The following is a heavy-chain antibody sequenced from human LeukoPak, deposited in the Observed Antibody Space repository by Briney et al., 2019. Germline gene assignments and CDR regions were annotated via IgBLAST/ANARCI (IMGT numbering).Heavy chain of an antibody. CDR2: ISYDGSNK. CDR3: ARDGYDASDI. V-gene: IGHV3-30*04. J-gene: IGHJ3*02. D-gene: IGHD6-13*01. CDR1: GFTFSSYA. Sequence: PGRSLRLSCAASGFTFSSYAMHWVRQAPGKGLEWVAVISYDGSNKYYADSVKGRFTISRDNSKNTLYLQMNSLRAEDTAVYYCARDGYDASDIWGRGTMVSVSS.